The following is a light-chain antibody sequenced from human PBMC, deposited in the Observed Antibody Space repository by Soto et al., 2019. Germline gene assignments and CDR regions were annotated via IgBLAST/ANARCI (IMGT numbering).Light chain of an antibody. CDR1: QDVSQW. CDR3: QHYDSYPYT. Sequence: DIHMTQSPSTLSASVGDTVTITCRASQDVSQWLAWYQERPGKPPKLLIYKASSLERGVPSRFRCRGSETEFTLTIRDLHPDDFATYYCQHYDSYPYTFGQGTRLEIK. J-gene: IGKJ2*01. V-gene: IGKV1-5*03. CDR2: KAS.